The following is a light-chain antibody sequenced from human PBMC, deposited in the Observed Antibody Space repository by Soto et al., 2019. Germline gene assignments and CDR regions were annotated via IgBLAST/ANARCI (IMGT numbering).Light chain of an antibody. V-gene: IGLV2-14*01. CDR2: EVS. Sequence: QSALTQPASVSGSPGHSITISCTGTSSDVGGYKYVSWYQQHPGKAPKLMIYEVSYRPSGVSNRFSGSKSGNTAALTISGLQAEDEADYFCTSYTSNNTLNLLFGEGTKVTVL. CDR3: TSYTSNNTLNLL. CDR1: SSDVGGYKY. J-gene: IGLJ2*01.